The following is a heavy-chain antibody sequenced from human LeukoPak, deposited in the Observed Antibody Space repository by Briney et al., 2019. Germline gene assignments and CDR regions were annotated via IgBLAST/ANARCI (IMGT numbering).Heavy chain of an antibody. Sequence: SETLSLTCTVSGGSISSYYWSWIRQPAGKGLGWIGRIYSSGSTTYNSSLKSRVTMSVDTSKNQLSLKLSSVTAADTAVYSCARQSSGRSYGSGSSPLYYFDYWGQGILVTVSS. CDR2: IYSSGST. J-gene: IGHJ4*02. CDR3: ARQSSGRSYGSGSSPLYYFDY. D-gene: IGHD3-10*01. V-gene: IGHV4-4*07. CDR1: GGSISSYY.